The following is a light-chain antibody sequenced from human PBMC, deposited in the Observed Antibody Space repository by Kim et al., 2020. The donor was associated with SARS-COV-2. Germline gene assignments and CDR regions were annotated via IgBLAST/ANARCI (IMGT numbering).Light chain of an antibody. J-gene: IGLJ1*01. Sequence: QSVTISYTGTSSDVGAYNYVSWYQQHPGKAPKLMIYDVSKRPSGVPDRFSGSKSGNTASLTISGLQAEDEADYYCCSYAGSYTSYLFGSGTKVTVL. CDR1: SSDVGAYNY. CDR3: CSYAGSYTSYL. V-gene: IGLV2-11*01. CDR2: DVS.